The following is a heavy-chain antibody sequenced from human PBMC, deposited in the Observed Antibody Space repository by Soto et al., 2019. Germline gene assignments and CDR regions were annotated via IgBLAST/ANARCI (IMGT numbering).Heavy chain of an antibody. CDR3: ARGVSAGVDY. V-gene: IGHV1-8*01. D-gene: IGHD1-26*01. Sequence: VASVKVSCKASGYSFTRLDINWVRQTAGQGLEWMGWMEPRTGRTGYAQKFQGRVTMTRDTSINTAYMELTTLTSDDTAFYYCARGVSAGVDYWGQGTLVTVSS. CDR1: GYSFTRLD. J-gene: IGHJ4*02. CDR2: MEPRTGRT.